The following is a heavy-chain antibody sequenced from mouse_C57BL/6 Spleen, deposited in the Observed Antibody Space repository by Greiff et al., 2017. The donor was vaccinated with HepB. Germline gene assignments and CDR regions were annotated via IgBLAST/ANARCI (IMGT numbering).Heavy chain of an antibody. CDR1: GFTFSDYG. J-gene: IGHJ2*01. V-gene: IGHV5-17*01. CDR2: ISSGSSTI. D-gene: IGHD3-1*01. CDR3: ARGRAYYFDY. Sequence: EVKVVESGGGLVKPGGSLKLSCAASGFTFSDYGMHWVRQAPEKGLEWVAYISSGSSTIYYADTVKGRFTISRDNAKNTLFLQMTSLRSEDTAMYYCARGRAYYFDYWGQGTTLTVSS.